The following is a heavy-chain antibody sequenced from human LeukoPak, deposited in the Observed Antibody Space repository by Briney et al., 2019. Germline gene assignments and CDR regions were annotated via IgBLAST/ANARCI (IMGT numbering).Heavy chain of an antibody. CDR2: ITGSSSTT. CDR1: GFTFSTFA. D-gene: IGHD4-17*01. CDR3: GRDPNGDYVGAFEF. Sequence: GSLRLSCAGSGFTFSTFAMTWVRRAPGKGLEWLSSITGSSSTTHYADSVKGRFSISRDNSRNTLYLHMNTLRADDTAVYYCGRDPNGDYVGAFEFWGQGTTVTVSS. V-gene: IGHV3-23*01. J-gene: IGHJ3*01.